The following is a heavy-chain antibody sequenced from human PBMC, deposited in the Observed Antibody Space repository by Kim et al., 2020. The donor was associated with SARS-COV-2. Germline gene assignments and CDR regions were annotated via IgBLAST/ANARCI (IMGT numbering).Heavy chain of an antibody. V-gene: IGHV3-48*03. D-gene: IGHD5-18*01. CDR3: ARGDTAMDYYYHYMDV. Sequence: DSVKGRFTISRDNAENSLYLQRNSLRAEDTAVYYCARGDTAMDYYYHYMDVWGKGTTVTVSS. J-gene: IGHJ6*03.